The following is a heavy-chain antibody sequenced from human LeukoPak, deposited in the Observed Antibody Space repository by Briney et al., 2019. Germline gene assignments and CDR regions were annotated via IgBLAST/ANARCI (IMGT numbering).Heavy chain of an antibody. D-gene: IGHD5-12*01. J-gene: IGHJ3*02. Sequence: GGSLRLSCAASGFTFSSYSMNWVRQAPGKGLEWVSSISSSSYIYYADSVKGRFTISRDNAKNSLYLQMNSLRAEDTAVYYCARDRRMATPGAFDIWGQGTMVTVSS. V-gene: IGHV3-21*01. CDR1: GFTFSSYS. CDR2: ISSSSYI. CDR3: ARDRRMATPGAFDI.